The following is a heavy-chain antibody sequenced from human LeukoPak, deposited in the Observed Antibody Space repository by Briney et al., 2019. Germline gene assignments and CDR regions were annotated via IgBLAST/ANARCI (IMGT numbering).Heavy chain of an antibody. CDR1: GFTFSDYH. Sequence: GGSLRLSCAASGFTFSDYHINWVRQAPGKGLEWLSYISSTSTSMNYADSVRGRFAISRDNAKSSLYLQMNSLRDEDTAMYYCARVWQDNSGVDYWGQGTLVTVSS. J-gene: IGHJ4*02. CDR3: ARVWQDNSGVDY. V-gene: IGHV3-48*02. D-gene: IGHD2-21*01. CDR2: ISSTSTSM.